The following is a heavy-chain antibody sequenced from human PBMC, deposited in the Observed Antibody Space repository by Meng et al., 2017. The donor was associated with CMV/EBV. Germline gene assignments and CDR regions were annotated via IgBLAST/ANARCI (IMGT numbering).Heavy chain of an antibody. J-gene: IGHJ4*02. D-gene: IGHD6-19*01. CDR2: VNSNNDAT. CDR3: VRSSGWSLFDY. V-gene: IGHV1-2*02. CDR1: GFTFSDYY. Sequence: QVQLGQSGAEMKKPGASVKVSSTTSGFTFSDYYIHWVRQAPGQGLEWMGWVNSNNDATNYARKFQGRVSMTRDTSISTAHMELSRLMSDDTAVYYCVRSSGWSLFDYWGQGTLVTVSS.